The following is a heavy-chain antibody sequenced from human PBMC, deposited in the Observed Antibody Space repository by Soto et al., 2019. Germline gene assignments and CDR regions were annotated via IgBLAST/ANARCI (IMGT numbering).Heavy chain of an antibody. CDR2: IYPGDSDT. CDR3: ARRSSGWFANLKNNWFDP. D-gene: IGHD6-19*01. V-gene: IGHV5-51*01. J-gene: IGHJ5*02. CDR1: GYSFTSYW. Sequence: GESLKISCKGSGYSFTSYWIGWVRQMPGKGLEWMGIIYPGDSDTRYSPSFQGQVTISADKSISTAYLQWSSLKASDTAMYYCARRSSGWFANLKNNWFDPWGQGTLVTVSS.